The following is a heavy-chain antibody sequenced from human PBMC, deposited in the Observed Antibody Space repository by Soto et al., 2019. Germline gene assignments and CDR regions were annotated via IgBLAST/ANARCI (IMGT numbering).Heavy chain of an antibody. CDR2: INAGSGNT. J-gene: IGHJ3*02. V-gene: IGHV1-3*01. D-gene: IGHD3-3*02. Sequence: QAPLVQSGAEMKKPGASVKVSCKAAGYTFSAYTMNWVRQAPGQSLEWMVWINAGSGNTKYSQNFQGKDSITSHTPPSTVYMQLTGLKSEDSAVYYCARNPETLGPRAKDTLDIWGRGTMVTVSS. CDR3: ARNPETLGPRAKDTLDI. CDR1: GYTFSAYT.